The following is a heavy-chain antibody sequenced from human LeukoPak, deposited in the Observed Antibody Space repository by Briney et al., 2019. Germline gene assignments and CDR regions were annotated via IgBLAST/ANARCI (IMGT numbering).Heavy chain of an antibody. CDR1: GFTFSSNA. CDR2: ISYDGGNT. CDR3: AKEGTGIHFDY. Sequence: PGGSLRLSCAASGFTFSSNAIHWVRQAPGKGLEWVAEISYDGGNTYYADSVKARFTISRDNSKNTLYLQMNSLRAEDTAVYYCAKEGTGIHFDYWGQGTLVTVSS. V-gene: IGHV3-30-3*01. J-gene: IGHJ4*02. D-gene: IGHD1-1*01.